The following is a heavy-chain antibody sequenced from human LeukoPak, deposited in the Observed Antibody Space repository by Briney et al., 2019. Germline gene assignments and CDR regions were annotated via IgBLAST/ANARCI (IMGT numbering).Heavy chain of an antibody. CDR1: GGSISSYY. CDR2: IYYSGST. J-gene: IGHJ4*02. D-gene: IGHD3-22*01. CDR3: ARELWGSGLGY. Sequence: SETLSLTCTVSGGSISSYYWSWIRQPPGKGLEWIGYIYYSGSTNYNPSLKSRVTISVDTSKNQFSLKLSSVTAADTAVYYCARELWGSGLGYWGQGTLVTVSS. V-gene: IGHV4-59*12.